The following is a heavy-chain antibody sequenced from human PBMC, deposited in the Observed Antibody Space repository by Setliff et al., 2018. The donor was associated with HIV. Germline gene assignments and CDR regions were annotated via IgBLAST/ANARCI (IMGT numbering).Heavy chain of an antibody. V-gene: IGHV4-31*03. Sequence: KTSETLSLTCTVSGGSISSGGYHWSWIRQHPGKGLEWIGYIFYSGSTSYNPSLKSRVAISVDTSKNQFSLKLSSMTAADTAVYYCARHGLQYYDFWSGHPGGDTVGYFDYWGPGTLVTVSS. D-gene: IGHD3-3*01. CDR3: ARHGLQYYDFWSGHPGGDTVGYFDY. CDR1: GGSISSGGYH. CDR2: IFYSGST. J-gene: IGHJ4*02.